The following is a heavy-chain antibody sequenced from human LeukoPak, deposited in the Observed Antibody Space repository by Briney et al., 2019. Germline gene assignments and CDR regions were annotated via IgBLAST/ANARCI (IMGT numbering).Heavy chain of an antibody. Sequence: GGTLRLSCAASGFPFSSYEMYWVRQAPGKGLEWVSYISSSGSTIYYADSVKGRFTISRDNARKSLHLQMNSLRAEDTAVYYCAKSNRPVIAMVVLDYWGQGTLVTVSS. V-gene: IGHV3-48*03. CDR2: ISSSGSTI. CDR3: AKSNRPVIAMVVLDY. CDR1: GFPFSSYE. D-gene: IGHD2-21*01. J-gene: IGHJ4*02.